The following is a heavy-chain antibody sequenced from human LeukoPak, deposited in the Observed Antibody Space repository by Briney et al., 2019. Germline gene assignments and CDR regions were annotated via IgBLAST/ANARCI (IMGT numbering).Heavy chain of an antibody. D-gene: IGHD2-15*01. CDR3: ARSWVAGYGTVLDY. V-gene: IGHV5-51*01. CDR2: IYPGDSDT. J-gene: IGHJ4*02. Sequence: GESLKISCKGSGYTFTNYWIGWVRQMPGKGLEWMGIIYPGDSDTRYSPSFQGQVTISADKSISAAYLQWSSLKASDTAIYYCARSWVAGYGTVLDYWGQGTLVTVSS. CDR1: GYTFTNYW.